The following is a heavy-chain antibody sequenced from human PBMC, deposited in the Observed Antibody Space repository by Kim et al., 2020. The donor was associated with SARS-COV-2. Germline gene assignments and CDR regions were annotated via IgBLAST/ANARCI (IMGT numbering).Heavy chain of an antibody. CDR2: ISSSSSYI. CDR3: ATYKTGTTAYYYGMDV. Sequence: GGSLRLSCAASGFTFSSYSMNWVRQAPGKGLEWVSSISSSSSYIYYADSVKGRFTISRDNAKNSLYLQMNSLRAEDTAVYYCATYKTGTTAYYYGMDVWGQGTTVTVSS. V-gene: IGHV3-21*01. CDR1: GFTFSSYS. D-gene: IGHD1-7*01. J-gene: IGHJ6*02.